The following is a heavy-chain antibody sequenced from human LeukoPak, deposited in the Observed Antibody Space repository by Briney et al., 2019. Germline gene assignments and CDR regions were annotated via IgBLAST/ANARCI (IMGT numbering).Heavy chain of an antibody. D-gene: IGHD6-19*01. J-gene: IGHJ4*02. CDR1: RFTFSTYS. CDR3: ARSRWLDAFDY. V-gene: IGHV3-21*01. CDR2: ITSSRTYI. Sequence: GGSLRLSCAASRFTFSTYSMNWVRQAPGKGLEWVSSITSSRTYIYYADSVKGRFTISRDNAKNALYLQMNSLRADDTAVYYCARSRWLDAFDYWGQGTLVTVSS.